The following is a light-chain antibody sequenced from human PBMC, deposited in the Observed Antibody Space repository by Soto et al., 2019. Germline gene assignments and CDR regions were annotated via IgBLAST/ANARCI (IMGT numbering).Light chain of an antibody. CDR3: CSYASDNTGV. CDR1: INNVGRYNL. Sequence: QSALTQPASVSGSPGQSISVSCTGTINNVGRYNLISWYQQHPGKAPKLIIYEASKRPSGVSNRFSGSKSGNTASLTISGLQAEDEADYYCCSYASDNTGVFGGGTKLTVL. CDR2: EAS. V-gene: IGLV2-23*01. J-gene: IGLJ2*01.